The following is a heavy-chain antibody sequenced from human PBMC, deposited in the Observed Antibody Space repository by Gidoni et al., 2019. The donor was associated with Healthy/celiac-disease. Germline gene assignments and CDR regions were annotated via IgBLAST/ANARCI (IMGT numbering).Heavy chain of an antibody. CDR1: GFTFCDYA. CDR2: ISWNSGSR. J-gene: IGHJ4*02. D-gene: IGHD3-10*01. CDR3: AKDMGGGVLLWFGELSN. Sequence: EVQLVESGGGLVQPGRSRRLSCAASGFTFCDYAMHWVRQAPGKGLEWVSGISWNSGSRGYADSVKGRFTISRDNAKNSLYLQMNSLRAEDTALYYCAKDMGGGVLLWFGELSNWGQGTLVTVSS. V-gene: IGHV3-9*01.